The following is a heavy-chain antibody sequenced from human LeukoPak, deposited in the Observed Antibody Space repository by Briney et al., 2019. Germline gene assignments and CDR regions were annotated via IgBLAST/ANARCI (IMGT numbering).Heavy chain of an antibody. J-gene: IGHJ4*02. CDR1: GYTFTGYY. D-gene: IGHD6-19*01. CDR2: INPNSGGT. CDR3: ARVRARTGYSSGWYHDY. Sequence: ASVTVSCKASGYTFTGYYMHWVRQAPGQGLEWMGWINPNSGGTNYAQKFQGRVTMTRDTSISTAYMELSRLRSDDTAVKYWARVRARTGYSSGWYHDYWGQGTLVTVSS. V-gene: IGHV1-2*02.